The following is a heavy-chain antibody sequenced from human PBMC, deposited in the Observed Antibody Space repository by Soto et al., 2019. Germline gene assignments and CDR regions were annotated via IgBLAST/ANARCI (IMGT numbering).Heavy chain of an antibody. CDR1: GFTFRNYA. J-gene: IGHJ4*02. D-gene: IGHD6-13*01. V-gene: IGHV3-30*04. CDR2: ISYDGRSK. CDR3: ARERGIVATGTFSY. Sequence: QVQLVESGGGVVQPGRSLRLSCAASGFTFRNYARYWVRQAPNKGLEWVAVISYDGRSKYYADSVKGRFTISRDSSKNTLSLQMNSLRAEDTAVYYCARERGIVATGTFSYWGQGTLVTVSS.